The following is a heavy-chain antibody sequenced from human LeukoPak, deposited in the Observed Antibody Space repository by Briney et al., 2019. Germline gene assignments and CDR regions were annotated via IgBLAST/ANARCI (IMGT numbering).Heavy chain of an antibody. CDR2: FDPEDGET. D-gene: IGHD3-3*01. J-gene: IGHJ6*02. Sequence: ASVKVSCKVSGYTLTELSMHWVRQAPGKGLEWMGGFDPEDGETIYAQKFQGRVTMTEDTSTDTAYMELSSLRSEDTAVYCCATGYYDFWSGPPYYYYGMDVWGQGTTVTVSS. CDR1: GYTLTELS. CDR3: ATGYYDFWSGPPYYYYGMDV. V-gene: IGHV1-24*01.